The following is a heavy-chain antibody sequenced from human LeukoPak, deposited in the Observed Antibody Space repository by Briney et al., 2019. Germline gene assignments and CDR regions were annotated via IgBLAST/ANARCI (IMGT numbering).Heavy chain of an antibody. V-gene: IGHV4-59*02. Sequence: SETLSLTCTVSGGSVSSYYWSWIRQPPGKGLEWIGYMYYSGSTYYNPSLKSRVTISVDTSKNQFSLKLSSVTAADTAVYYCARDKAGYGSYYFDYWGQGTLVTVSS. CDR3: ARDKAGYGSYYFDY. CDR2: MYYSGST. D-gene: IGHD3-10*01. CDR1: GGSVSSYY. J-gene: IGHJ4*02.